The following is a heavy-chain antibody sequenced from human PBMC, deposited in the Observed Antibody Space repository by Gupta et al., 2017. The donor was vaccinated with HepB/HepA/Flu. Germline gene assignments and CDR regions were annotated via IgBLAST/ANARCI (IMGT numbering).Heavy chain of an antibody. D-gene: IGHD2-15*01. CDR2: INHSGST. J-gene: IGHJ5*02. V-gene: IGHV4-34*01. CDR1: GGSFSGYY. Sequence: QVQLQQWGAGLLKPSETLSLTCAVYGGSFSGYYWSWIRQPPGKGLEWIGEINHSGSTNYNPSLKSRVTISVDTSKNQFSLKRSSVTAADTAVYYCARGRGGGYGIGGSCLNWFDPGGQVTLVTVSS. CDR3: ARGRGGGYGIGGSCLNWFDP.